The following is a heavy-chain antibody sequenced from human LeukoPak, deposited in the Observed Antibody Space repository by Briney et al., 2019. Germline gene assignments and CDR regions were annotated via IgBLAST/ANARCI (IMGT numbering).Heavy chain of an antibody. CDR2: ISSSSSTI. V-gene: IGHV3-48*01. J-gene: IGHJ5*02. D-gene: IGHD1-26*01. CDR3: TKDRGWELLEWWFDP. Sequence: PGGSLRLSCAASGFTFSSYSMNWVRQAPGKGLEWVSYISSSSSTIYYADSVKGRFTISRDNSKNTLYLQMNSLRAEDTAVYYCTKDRGWELLEWWFDPWGQGTLVTVSS. CDR1: GFTFSSYS.